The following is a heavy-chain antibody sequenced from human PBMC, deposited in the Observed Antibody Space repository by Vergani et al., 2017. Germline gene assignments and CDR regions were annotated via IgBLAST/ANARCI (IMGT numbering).Heavy chain of an antibody. V-gene: IGHV3-30*18. CDR2: TSFDGSSK. CDR3: AKDHGRYYYYYGMDV. D-gene: IGHD3-9*01. J-gene: IGHJ6*02. Sequence: QVQLVESGGGVVQPGRSLRLSCAASGFTFSNYGFHWVRQAPGKGLEWVAVTSFDGSSKYYADSVKGRFTISRDNSKNTLYLQMNSLRAEDTALYYCAKDHGRYYYYYGMDVWGQGTTVTVSS. CDR1: GFTFSNYG.